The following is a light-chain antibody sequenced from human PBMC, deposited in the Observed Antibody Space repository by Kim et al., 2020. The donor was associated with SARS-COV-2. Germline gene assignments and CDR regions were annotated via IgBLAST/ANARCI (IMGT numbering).Light chain of an antibody. V-gene: IGKV2-30*02. J-gene: IGKJ1*01. Sequence: PASISCRSSQSLVHSNGNTYLVWFQQRPGQSPRRLIYKVSNRDSGVPDRFSGSRSGTDFTLKISRVEAEDVGVYYCMQATHFPWTFGQGTKVDIK. CDR1: QSLVHSNGNTY. CDR2: KVS. CDR3: MQATHFPWT.